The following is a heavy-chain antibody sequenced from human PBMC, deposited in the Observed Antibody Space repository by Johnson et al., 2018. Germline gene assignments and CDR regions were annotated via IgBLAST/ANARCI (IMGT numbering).Heavy chain of an antibody. J-gene: IGHJ6*03. CDR1: GFTFSSYG. V-gene: IGHV3-30*18. CDR3: AKVQYGSSTSCDYHYYYSMDV. Sequence: VQLVESGGGVVQPGRSLRLSCAASGFTFSSYGMHWVRQAPGKGLEWVAVISYDGSNKYYADSVQGRFTISRENSKNTQYLQMTSLRAEDTAVYYCAKVQYGSSTSCDYHYYYSMDVWGKGTTVTVSS. D-gene: IGHD2-2*01. CDR2: ISYDGSNK.